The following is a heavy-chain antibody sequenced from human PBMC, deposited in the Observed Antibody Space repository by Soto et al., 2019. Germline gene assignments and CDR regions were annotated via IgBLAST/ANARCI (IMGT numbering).Heavy chain of an antibody. CDR2: IFSSGST. CDR3: AREGSYSAYNFAHGIQLWSFDF. CDR1: GGSINTFY. V-gene: IGHV4-4*07. Sequence: PXGTLSLTCTVSGGSINTFYWSWVRQPSGKGLEWIGRIFSSGSTSFNPSLESRVAMSVDTSKNHFSLNLSSVTAADMAVYYCAREGSYSAYNFAHGIQLWSFDFWGQGTQVTVSS. D-gene: IGHD5-12*01. J-gene: IGHJ4*02.